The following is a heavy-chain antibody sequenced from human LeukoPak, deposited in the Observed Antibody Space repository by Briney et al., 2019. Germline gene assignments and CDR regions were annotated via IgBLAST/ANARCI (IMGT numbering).Heavy chain of an antibody. V-gene: IGHV3-15*01. J-gene: IGHJ4*02. Sequence: GGSLRLSCAASGFTFSSYSMSWVRQAPGKGLEWVGRIKSKTDGGTTDYAAPVKGRSTISRDDSKNTLYLQMNSLKTEDTAVYYCTTAGANYDILTGYYNWGQGTLVTVSS. D-gene: IGHD3-9*01. CDR2: IKSKTDGGTT. CDR1: GFTFSSYS. CDR3: TTAGANYDILTGYYN.